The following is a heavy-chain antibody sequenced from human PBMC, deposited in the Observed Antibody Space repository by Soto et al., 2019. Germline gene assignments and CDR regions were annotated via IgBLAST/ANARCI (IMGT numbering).Heavy chain of an antibody. J-gene: IGHJ6*02. Sequence: QVQLVQSGAEVKKPGSSVKVSCKASGGTFSSYAISWVRQAPGQGLEWMGGIIPIFGTANYAQKFQGRVTITADESTSTAYMELGSLRSEDTAVYYCARGALIVVVPAATSYYYGMDVWGQGTTVTVSS. D-gene: IGHD2-2*01. CDR1: GGTFSSYA. V-gene: IGHV1-69*01. CDR2: IIPIFGTA. CDR3: ARGALIVVVPAATSYYYGMDV.